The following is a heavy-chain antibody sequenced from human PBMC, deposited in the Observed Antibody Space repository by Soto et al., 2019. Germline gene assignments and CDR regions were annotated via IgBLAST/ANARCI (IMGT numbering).Heavy chain of an antibody. CDR2: IRSKAYGGTT. CDR3: TREITGWPFDALDI. V-gene: IGHV3-49*03. J-gene: IGHJ3*02. Sequence: GGSLRLSCTASGFTFGDYAMSWFRQAPGKGLEWVGFIRSKAYGGTTEYAASVKGRFTISRDDSKSIAYLQMNSLKTEDTAVYYCTREITGWPFDALDIWGQGTMVTVSS. CDR1: GFTFGDYA.